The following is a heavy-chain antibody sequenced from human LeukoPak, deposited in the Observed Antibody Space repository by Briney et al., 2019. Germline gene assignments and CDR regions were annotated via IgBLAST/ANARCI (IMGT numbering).Heavy chain of an antibody. CDR2: IYYSRST. Sequence: PSETLSLTCTVSGGSISSSSYYWGWIRQPPGKGLEWIGSIYYSRSTYYNPSLKSRVTISVDTSKNQFSLKLSSVTAADTAVYYCARESHWGFEYWFDPWGQGTLVTVSS. D-gene: IGHD7-27*01. CDR1: GGSISSSSYY. J-gene: IGHJ5*02. V-gene: IGHV4-39*07. CDR3: ARESHWGFEYWFDP.